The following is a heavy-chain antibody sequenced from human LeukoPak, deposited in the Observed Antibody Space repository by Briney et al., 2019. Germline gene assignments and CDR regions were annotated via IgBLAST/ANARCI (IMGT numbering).Heavy chain of an antibody. V-gene: IGHV3-74*01. J-gene: IGHJ4*02. CDR2: INSDGSST. CDR3: ARETPRRGETRDGYR. D-gene: IGHD5-24*01. CDR1: GFTFSSYA. Sequence: GGSLRLSCAASGFTFSSYAMSWVRHAPGKGLVWVSRINSDGSSTSYADSVKGRFTISRDNPKNLLFLQINSLRVEDTAVYYCARETPRRGETRDGYRWGQGTVVTVSS.